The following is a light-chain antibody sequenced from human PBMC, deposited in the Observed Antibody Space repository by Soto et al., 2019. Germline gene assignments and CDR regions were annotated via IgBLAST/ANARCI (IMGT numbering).Light chain of an antibody. CDR3: QQYNSYSWT. Sequence: EIVMTQSPASLPVSPGERATLSFRASQSVSSNLAWYQQKPGQAPRLLIYGASTRATGIPARFSGSGSGTEFTLTISSLQPDDFATYYCQQYNSYSWTFGQGTKVDI. V-gene: IGKV3-15*01. CDR2: GAS. CDR1: QSVSSN. J-gene: IGKJ1*01.